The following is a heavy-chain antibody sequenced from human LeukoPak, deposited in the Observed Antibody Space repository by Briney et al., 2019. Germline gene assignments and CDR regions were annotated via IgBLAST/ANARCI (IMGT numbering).Heavy chain of an antibody. Sequence: TGGSLRLSCAASGFTFSSYSMNWVRQAPGKGLEWVSSISGSSSYIYYADSVKGRFTISSDNAKNSLYLQMNSLRAEDTAVYFCARDSTGWQADSFDIWGQGTMVTVSS. CDR2: ISGSSSYI. J-gene: IGHJ3*02. CDR3: ARDSTGWQADSFDI. CDR1: GFTFSSYS. V-gene: IGHV3-21*06. D-gene: IGHD2-8*02.